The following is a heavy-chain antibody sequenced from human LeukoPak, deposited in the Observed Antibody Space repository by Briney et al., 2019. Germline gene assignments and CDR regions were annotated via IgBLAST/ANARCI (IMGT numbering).Heavy chain of an antibody. CDR2: ISSSSSYI. J-gene: IGHJ4*02. CDR3: AKDWYYYDSSGYCFDY. V-gene: IGHV3-21*01. D-gene: IGHD3-22*01. CDR1: GFTFSSYS. Sequence: GGSLRLSCAASGFTFSSYSMNWVRQAPGKGLEWVSSISSSSSYIYYADSVKGRFTISRDNAKNSLYLQMNSLRAEDTAVYYCAKDWYYYDSSGYCFDYWGQGTLVTVSS.